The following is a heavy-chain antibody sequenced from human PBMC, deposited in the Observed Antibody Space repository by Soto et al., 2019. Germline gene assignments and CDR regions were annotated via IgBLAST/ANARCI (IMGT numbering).Heavy chain of an antibody. CDR2: INPNSGGT. CDR3: ARNFNYGDYDADAFDI. Sequence: QVQLVQSGAEVKKPGASVKVSCKASGYTFTGYYMHWVRQAPGQGLECMGWINPNSGGTNYALKFQGWVTMTRDTSISTAYMELSRLRSDDTAVYYCARNFNYGDYDADAFDIWGQGTMVTVSS. CDR1: GYTFTGYY. D-gene: IGHD4-17*01. J-gene: IGHJ3*02. V-gene: IGHV1-2*04.